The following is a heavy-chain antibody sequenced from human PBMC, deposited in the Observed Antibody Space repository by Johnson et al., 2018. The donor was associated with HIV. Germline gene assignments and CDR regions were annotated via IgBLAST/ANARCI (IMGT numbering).Heavy chain of an antibody. CDR1: GFTFSSYG. CDR3: AKDLVVTAPGAFDI. D-gene: IGHD2-21*02. J-gene: IGHJ3*02. Sequence: QVQLVESGGGVVQPGGSLRLSCAASGFTFSSYGMHWVRQAPGKGLEWVAFIRYDGSNKYYADSVKGRFTISRDNSKNTLYLQMNSLRAEDTAVYYCAKDLVVTAPGAFDIWGQGTMVTVSS. V-gene: IGHV3-30*02. CDR2: IRYDGSNK.